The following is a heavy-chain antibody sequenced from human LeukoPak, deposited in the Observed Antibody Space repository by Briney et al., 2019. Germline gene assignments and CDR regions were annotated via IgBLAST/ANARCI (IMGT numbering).Heavy chain of an antibody. D-gene: IGHD2-2*01. CDR3: ARWEYCSSTSCYTPFDY. CDR1: GGTFSSYA. CDR2: IIPIFGTA. V-gene: IGHV1-69*13. Sequence: SVKVSCKASGGTFSSYAISWVRQAPGQGLEWMRGIIPIFGTANYAQKFQGRVTITADESTSTAYMELSSLRSEDTAVYYCARWEYCSSTSCYTPFDYWGQGTLVTVSS. J-gene: IGHJ4*02.